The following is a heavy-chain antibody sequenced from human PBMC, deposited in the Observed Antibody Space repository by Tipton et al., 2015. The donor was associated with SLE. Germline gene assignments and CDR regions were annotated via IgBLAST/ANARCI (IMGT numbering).Heavy chain of an antibody. Sequence: TLSLTCAVYGDSFSGYYWSWLRQPPGKGLEWIGEIYPSGNTNYNSSLKSRVSISVDTSKKQFSLKLTSVTAADTAVYFCARGAGWYGYWGQGSLVTVSS. V-gene: IGHV4-34*01. J-gene: IGHJ4*02. CDR1: GDSFSGYY. CDR2: IYPSGNT. D-gene: IGHD6-19*01. CDR3: ARGAGWYGY.